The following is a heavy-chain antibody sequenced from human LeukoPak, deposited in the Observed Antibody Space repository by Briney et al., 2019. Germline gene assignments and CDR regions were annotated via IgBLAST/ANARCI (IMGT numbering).Heavy chain of an antibody. CDR2: INPNSGGT. V-gene: IGHV1-2*02. Sequence: ASVKVSCKASGYTFTGYYMHWVRQAPGQGLEWMGWINPNSGGTNYAQKFQGGVTMTRDTSISTAYMELSRLRSDDTAVYYCARPATVVYATASELDYWGQGTLVTVSS. CDR1: GYTFTGYY. D-gene: IGHD2-8*02. CDR3: ARPATVVYATASELDY. J-gene: IGHJ4*02.